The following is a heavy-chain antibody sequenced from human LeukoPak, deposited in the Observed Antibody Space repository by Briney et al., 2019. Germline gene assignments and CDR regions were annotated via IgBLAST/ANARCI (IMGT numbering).Heavy chain of an antibody. D-gene: IGHD2-21*02. CDR1: GYTFINYY. CDR3: ARGGSTDSIHSCGGNCYFLDY. J-gene: IGHJ4*02. Sequence: ASVKVSCKASGYTFINYYMHWVRQAPGQGLEWMGWINPNSGGTNYAQKFQGRVIMTRDTSISTAYMELSRLGSDDTAVHYCARGGSTDSIHSCGGNCYFLDYWGQGTLVTVSS. V-gene: IGHV1-2*02. CDR2: INPNSGGT.